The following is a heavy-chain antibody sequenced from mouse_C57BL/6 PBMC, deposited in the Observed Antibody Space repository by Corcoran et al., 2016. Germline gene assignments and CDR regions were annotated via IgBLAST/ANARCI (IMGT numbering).Heavy chain of an antibody. CDR2: INPNNGGT. D-gene: IGHD1-1*01. Sequence: EVQLQQSGPELVKPGASVKIPCKASGYTFTDYNMDWVKQSHGKSLEWIGDINPNNGGTIYNQKFKGKATLTVDKSSSTAYMELRSLTSEDTAVYYCARIWDYYGSSWYFDVWGTGTTVTVSS. J-gene: IGHJ1*03. V-gene: IGHV1-18*01. CDR3: ARIWDYYGSSWYFDV. CDR1: GYTFTDYN.